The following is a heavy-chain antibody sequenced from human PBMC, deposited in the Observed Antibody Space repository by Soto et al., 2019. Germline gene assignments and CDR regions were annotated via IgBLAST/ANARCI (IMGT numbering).Heavy chain of an antibody. D-gene: IGHD3-22*01. J-gene: IGHJ4*02. CDR1: GYTFTSYY. CDR3: ARDLGSYDSSGYYSYYFDY. V-gene: IGHV1-46*01. CDR2: INPSGGST. Sequence: GASVKVSCTASGYTFTSYYMHWVRQAPGQGLEWMGIINPSGGSTSYAQKFQGRVTMTRDTSTSTVYMELSSLRSEDTAVYYCARDLGSYDSSGYYSYYFDYWGQGTLVTVSS.